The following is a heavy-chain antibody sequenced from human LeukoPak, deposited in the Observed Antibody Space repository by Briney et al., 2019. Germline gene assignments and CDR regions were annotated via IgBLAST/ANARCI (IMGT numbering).Heavy chain of an antibody. V-gene: IGHV4-59*01. CDR1: GGSISSYY. J-gene: IGHJ4*02. CDR3: ARDLFGLRDDY. Sequence: SETLSLTCTVSGGSISSYYWSWIRQPPGKGLEWIGYIYYSGSTNYNPSLKSRVTISVDTSKNQFSLKLSSVTAADTAVYYCARDLFGLRDDYWGQGTLVTVSS. CDR2: IYYSGST. D-gene: IGHD3/OR15-3a*01.